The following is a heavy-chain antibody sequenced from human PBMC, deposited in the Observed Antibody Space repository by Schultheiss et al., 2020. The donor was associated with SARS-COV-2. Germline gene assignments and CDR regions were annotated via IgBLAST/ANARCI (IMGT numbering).Heavy chain of an antibody. V-gene: IGHV4-59*08. CDR2: IYYSGST. J-gene: IGHJ5*02. Sequence: SQTLSLTCAVYGGSFSGYYWSWIRQPPGKGLEWIGYIYYSGSTYYNPSLKSRVTISVDTSKNQFSLKLSSVTAADTAVYYCARLTAAVAPLFDPWGQGTLVTVSS. D-gene: IGHD6-19*01. CDR1: GGSFSGYY. CDR3: ARLTAAVAPLFDP.